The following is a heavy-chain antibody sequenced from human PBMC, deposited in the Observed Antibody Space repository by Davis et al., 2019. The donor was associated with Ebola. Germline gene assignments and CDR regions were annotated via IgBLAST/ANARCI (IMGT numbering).Heavy chain of an antibody. Sequence: PSETLSLTCTVSGGSIKNYYWSWIRQPPGRGLEWIGYIFDTGNTNSNPSLNSRVTISLDTSENQFSLSLSSVTAADTAVYYCARHYQHKLAWIPNWYFDLWGRGTLVTVSS. CDR1: GGSIKNYY. D-gene: IGHD2-2*03. CDR3: ARHYQHKLAWIPNWYFDL. V-gene: IGHV4-59*01. J-gene: IGHJ2*01. CDR2: IFDTGNT.